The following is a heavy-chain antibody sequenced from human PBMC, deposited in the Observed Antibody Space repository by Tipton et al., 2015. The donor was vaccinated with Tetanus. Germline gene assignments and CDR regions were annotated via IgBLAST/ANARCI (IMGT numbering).Heavy chain of an antibody. J-gene: IGHJ4*02. Sequence: TLSLTCTVSRGPISSYYWSWIRQPAGKGLEWVGYTYYSGSTGYNPSLKSRVTISIDSSKNQFSLKLTSVTAADTAVYYCARDERYGDYAYWGQGALVTVSS. V-gene: IGHV4-59*01. CDR2: TYYSGST. CDR3: ARDERYGDYAY. CDR1: RGPISSYY. D-gene: IGHD4-17*01.